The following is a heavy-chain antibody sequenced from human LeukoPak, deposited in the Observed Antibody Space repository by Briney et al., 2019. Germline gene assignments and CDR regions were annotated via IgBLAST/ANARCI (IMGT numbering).Heavy chain of an antibody. CDR1: GFTFSSYA. D-gene: IGHD2-2*01. Sequence: PGRSLRPSCAASGFTFSSYAMHWVRQAPGKGLDWVSVISYDGSNKYYADSVKGRFNISRDNSKNTLYLQMNSLRAEDTAVYYCARAGGACSSPSCRSYNYYYMDVWGKGTTVTVSS. V-gene: IGHV3-30*01. J-gene: IGHJ6*03. CDR2: ISYDGSNK. CDR3: ARAGGACSSPSCRSYNYYYMDV.